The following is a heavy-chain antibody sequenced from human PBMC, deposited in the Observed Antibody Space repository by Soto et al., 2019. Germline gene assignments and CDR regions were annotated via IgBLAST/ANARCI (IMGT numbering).Heavy chain of an antibody. V-gene: IGHV3-9*01. Sequence: EVHLMESGGGWVQPGRSLRLSCAASGFTFDNYAMHWVRQAPGKGLEWVSGISWNSGNIGYADCVKGRFTIARDNAKTSLYLEMNSLRAEDTALYYCAKSLKIFGLATTRSGPLDSWGQGALVTVSS. J-gene: IGHJ4*02. CDR2: ISWNSGNI. CDR3: AKSLKIFGLATTRSGPLDS. CDR1: GFTFDNYA. D-gene: IGHD3-3*01.